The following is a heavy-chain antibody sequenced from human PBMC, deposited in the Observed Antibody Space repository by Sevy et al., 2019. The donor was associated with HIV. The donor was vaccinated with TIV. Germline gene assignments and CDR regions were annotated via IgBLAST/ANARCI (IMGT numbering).Heavy chain of an antibody. CDR2: MNPNSGNT. D-gene: IGHD2-2*03. CDR1: GYTFTNYD. V-gene: IGHV1-8*01. CDR3: ARGTVLLGIVVVPAARGWFDP. Sequence: ASVKVSCKASGYTFTNYDINWVRQATGQGLEWMGWMNPNSGNTGYAQKFQGRVTMTRNTSISTAYMELGSLRSEDTAVYYCARGTVLLGIVVVPAARGWFDPWGQGILVTVSS. J-gene: IGHJ5*02.